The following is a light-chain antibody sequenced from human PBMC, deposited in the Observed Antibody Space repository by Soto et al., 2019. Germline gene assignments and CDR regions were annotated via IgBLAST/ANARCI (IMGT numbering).Light chain of an antibody. V-gene: IGKV1-5*01. J-gene: IGKJ2*01. Sequence: DIPMTQSPSTLSASVGDRVTITCRASQSICKWLAWYQQKPGKAPKLLIYDVSSLQSGVPSRFSGSGSGTEFTLTIITLQPDVFATYYCQHYNYYSTFCQGTKLETK. CDR1: QSICKW. CDR3: QHYNYYST. CDR2: DVS.